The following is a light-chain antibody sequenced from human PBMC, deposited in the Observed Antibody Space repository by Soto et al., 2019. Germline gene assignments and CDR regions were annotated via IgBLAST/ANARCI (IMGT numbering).Light chain of an antibody. J-gene: IGLJ1*01. Sequence: VLTQPASVSGSPGQSITISCTVTGSDVRTYNLVSWYQQHPGKVPKLIIYEASKRPSGVSNRFSGSQPGNTASLTVSGLQAEDEADYYCCSYAGDKTYVFGSGTKVTVL. CDR2: EAS. CDR1: GSDVRTYNL. CDR3: CSYAGDKTYV. V-gene: IGLV2-23*01.